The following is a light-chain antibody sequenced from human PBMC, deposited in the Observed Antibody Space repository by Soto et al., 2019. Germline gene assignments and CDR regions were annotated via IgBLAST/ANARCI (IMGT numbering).Light chain of an antibody. J-gene: IGKJ1*01. V-gene: IGKV1-39*01. CDR3: QQSYNSPQT. Sequence: IQLTQSPSSLSASVGDEVTITCRASQTIMTYLNWYQLKPGKPPRLLIYAASSLQSGVPSRFSGSGSGTDFTLTISSLQPEDFATYSCQQSYNSPQTFGQGTKMDIK. CDR2: AAS. CDR1: QTIMTY.